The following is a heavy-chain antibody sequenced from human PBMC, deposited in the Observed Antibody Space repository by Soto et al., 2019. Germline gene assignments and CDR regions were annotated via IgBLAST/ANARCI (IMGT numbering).Heavy chain of an antibody. D-gene: IGHD1-26*01. J-gene: IGHJ4*02. CDR1: GFTFSSYG. CDR3: ASSGGGGSYPFDY. Sequence: GGSLRLSCAASGFTFSSYGMHWVRQAPGKGLEWVAVIWYDGSNKYYADSVKGRFTISRDNSKNTLYLQMNSLRAEDTAVYYCASSGGGGSYPFDYWGQGTLVTVSS. CDR2: IWYDGSNK. V-gene: IGHV3-33*01.